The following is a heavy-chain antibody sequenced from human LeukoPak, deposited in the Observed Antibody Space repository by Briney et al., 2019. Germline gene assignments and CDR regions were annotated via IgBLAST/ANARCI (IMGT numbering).Heavy chain of an antibody. J-gene: IGHJ4*02. D-gene: IGHD6-6*01. Sequence: PGGSLRLSCAASGFTFSISAMSWVRQTPGKGLEWVAKIKADGGEKDHVASVKGRFTISRDNAKNSLYLQMNSLRVEDTAVYYCARGGAARPDFWGQGTLVTVSS. CDR2: IKADGGEK. V-gene: IGHV3-7*01. CDR1: GFTFSISA. CDR3: ARGGAARPDF.